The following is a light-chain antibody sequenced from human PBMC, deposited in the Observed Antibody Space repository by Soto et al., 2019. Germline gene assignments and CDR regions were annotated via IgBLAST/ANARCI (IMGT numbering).Light chain of an antibody. J-gene: IGKJ1*01. CDR2: AAS. CDR3: QNYNSDPWT. Sequence: DIQMTQSPSSLSASVGDRVTITCRASQGISTYLVWYQQKPGPVPKLLIFAASTLQSGVPSRFSGSGSGTDFTLTISCLQPEDVATYYCQNYNSDPWTFGQGTKVEIK. CDR1: QGISTY. V-gene: IGKV1-27*01.